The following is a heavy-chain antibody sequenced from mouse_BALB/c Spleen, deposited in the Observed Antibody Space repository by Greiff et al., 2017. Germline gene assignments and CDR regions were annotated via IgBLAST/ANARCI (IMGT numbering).Heavy chain of an antibody. CDR3: AISYYGSSYYAMDY. CDR2: IWAGGST. D-gene: IGHD1-1*01. Sequence: VKLVESGPGLVAPSQSLSITCTVSGFSLTSYGVHWVRQPPGKGLEWLGVIWAGGSTNYNSALMSRLSISKDNSKSQVFLKMNSLQTDDTAMYYCAISYYGSSYYAMDYWGQGTSVTVSS. V-gene: IGHV2-9*02. J-gene: IGHJ4*01. CDR1: GFSLTSYG.